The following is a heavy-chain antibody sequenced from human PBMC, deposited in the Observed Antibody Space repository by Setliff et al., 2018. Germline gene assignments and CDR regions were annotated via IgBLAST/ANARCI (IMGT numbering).Heavy chain of an antibody. J-gene: IGHJ5*02. V-gene: IGHV4-34*01. CDR3: ARGYCSSPSCFFAGWFDP. D-gene: IGHD2-2*01. Sequence: NPSETLSLTCAVYGESFSGYFWSWIRQTPEKGLEWIGEVSHSGNTNYNPSLKSRVTISVDTSKNQFSLKLTSVTAADTAVYYCARGYCSSPSCFFAGWFDPWGQGTLVTVSS. CDR1: GESFSGYF. CDR2: VSHSGNT.